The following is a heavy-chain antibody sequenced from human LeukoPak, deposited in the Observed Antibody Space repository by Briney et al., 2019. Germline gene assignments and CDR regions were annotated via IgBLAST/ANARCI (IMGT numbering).Heavy chain of an antibody. CDR1: GGTFSSYA. J-gene: IGHJ3*02. Sequence: GASVKVSCKASGGTFSSYAISWVRQAPGQGLEWMGGIIPIFDTANYAQKFQGRVTITADESTSTAYMELSSLRSEDTAVYYCARGQGGEGPDDAFDIWGQGTMVTVSS. D-gene: IGHD3-16*01. CDR3: ARGQGGEGPDDAFDI. CDR2: IIPIFDTA. V-gene: IGHV1-69*13.